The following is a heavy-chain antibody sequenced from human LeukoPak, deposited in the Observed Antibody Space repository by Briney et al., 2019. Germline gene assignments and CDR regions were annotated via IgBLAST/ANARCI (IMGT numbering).Heavy chain of an antibody. Sequence: PGGSLRLSCAASGFTFSSYDMHWVRQVPGKGLEWVSAIGTAGDTYYAGFVKGRFTISRENAKNSLYLQMNSLRAGDTAVYYCARSHGDYFRGFDPWGQGTLVTVSS. CDR1: GFTFSSYD. D-gene: IGHD4-17*01. CDR2: IGTAGDT. V-gene: IGHV3-13*04. J-gene: IGHJ5*02. CDR3: ARSHGDYFRGFDP.